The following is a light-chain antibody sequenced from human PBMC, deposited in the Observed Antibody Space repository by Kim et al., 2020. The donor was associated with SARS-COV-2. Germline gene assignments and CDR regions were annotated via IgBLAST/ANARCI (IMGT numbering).Light chain of an antibody. CDR2: DAS. J-gene: IGKJ5*01. V-gene: IGKV3-11*01. CDR3: QHRDNWPPLT. CDR1: QSVSSY. Sequence: EIVLTQSPATLSLSPGESATLSCRASQSVSSYLAWYQQKPGQAPRLLISDASNRATGIPARFSGSESGTDFTLTISSLEPEDFAVYYCQHRDNWPPLTFGQGTRLEIK.